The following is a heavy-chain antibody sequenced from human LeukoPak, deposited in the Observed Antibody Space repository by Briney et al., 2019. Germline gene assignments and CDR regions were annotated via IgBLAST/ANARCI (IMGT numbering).Heavy chain of an antibody. J-gene: IGHJ4*02. CDR1: GFTFRSYW. Sequence: GGSLRLSCAASGFTFRSYWMTWVRQAPGKGLEWVANIKQDGSEKYYVDSVKGRFTISRDNAKNSLYLQMNSLRAEDTAVYYCTREYYYGSGGYYNGYWGQGTLVTVSS. D-gene: IGHD3-10*01. CDR2: IKQDGSEK. CDR3: TREYYYGSGGYYNGY. V-gene: IGHV3-7*04.